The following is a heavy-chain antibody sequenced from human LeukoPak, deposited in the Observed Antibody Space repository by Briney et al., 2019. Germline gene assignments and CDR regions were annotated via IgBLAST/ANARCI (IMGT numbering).Heavy chain of an antibody. V-gene: IGHV3-7*01. CDR1: GFTFSSYW. J-gene: IGHJ3*02. D-gene: IGHD2-2*01. CDR3: AREGLGYCSSTSCRGDAFDI. Sequence: PGGSLRLSCAASGFTFSSYWMSWVRQAPGKGLEWVANIKQDGSEKYYVDSVKGRFTISRDNAKNSLYLQMNSLRAEDTAVYYCAREGLGYCSSTSCRGDAFDIWGQGTMVTVSS. CDR2: IKQDGSEK.